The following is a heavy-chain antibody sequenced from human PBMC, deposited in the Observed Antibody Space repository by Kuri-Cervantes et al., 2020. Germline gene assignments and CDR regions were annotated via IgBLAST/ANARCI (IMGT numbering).Heavy chain of an antibody. Sequence: GGSLRLSCAASGFSFSDYNMSWVRQAPGRGLEWVSSISGGSSFIDYADSVKGRFTVSRDNAKDSLYLQMNSLRAEDTALYYCTKDIFTMVRGVIETWGQGILVTVSS. V-gene: IGHV3-21*04. CDR3: TKDIFTMVRGVIET. J-gene: IGHJ5*02. CDR2: ISGGSSFI. CDR1: GFSFSDYN. D-gene: IGHD3-10*01.